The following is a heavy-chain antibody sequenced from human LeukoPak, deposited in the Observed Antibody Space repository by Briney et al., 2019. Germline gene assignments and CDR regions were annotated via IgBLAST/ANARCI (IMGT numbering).Heavy chain of an antibody. Sequence: PGGSLRLSCAASGFTLSSYAMSWVRQAPGKGLEWVSAISDTGNTYHADSVKGRFTISRDSSKNTLFLQMNSLRAEDTAVYYCAREGGGYNNRGFDYWGQGTLVTVSS. D-gene: IGHD5-24*01. CDR2: ISDTGNT. J-gene: IGHJ4*02. CDR3: AREGGGYNNRGFDY. V-gene: IGHV3-23*01. CDR1: GFTLSSYA.